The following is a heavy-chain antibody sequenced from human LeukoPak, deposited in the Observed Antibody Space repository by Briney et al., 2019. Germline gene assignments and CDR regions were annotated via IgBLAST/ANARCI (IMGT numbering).Heavy chain of an antibody. D-gene: IGHD2-21*01. CDR3: AKDLGLRGIYGPRGGKTIDY. CDR2: ISYDGSNK. CDR1: GFTFQNFA. V-gene: IGHV3-30*18. Sequence: GGSLRLSCVTSGFTFQNFAMHWVRQAPGKGLEWVALISYDGSNKHYADSVKGRFTISRDNSRNTLYLQMDSLRTEDTAVYYCAKDLGLRGIYGPRGGKTIDYWGQGTLVTVSS. J-gene: IGHJ4*02.